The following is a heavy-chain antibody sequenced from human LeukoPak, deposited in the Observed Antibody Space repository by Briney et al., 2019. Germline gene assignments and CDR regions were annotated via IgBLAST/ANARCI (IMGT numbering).Heavy chain of an antibody. CDR2: IRGSGDST. CDR1: GFTLSSYA. J-gene: IGHJ4*02. V-gene: IGHV3-23*01. Sequence: PWGSLRLSCAASGFTLSSYAMAWVRQAPGRGLEWVSGIRGSGDSTYYADSVKGRFTISRDNSKKTLYLQMNSLRAEDTAVYYCAKDRVYCTSTSCQTYYFDYWGQGTLVTVSS. CDR3: AKDRVYCTSTSCQTYYFDY. D-gene: IGHD2-2*01.